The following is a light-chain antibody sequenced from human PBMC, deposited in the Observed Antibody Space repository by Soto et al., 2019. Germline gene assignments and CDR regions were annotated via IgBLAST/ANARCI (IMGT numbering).Light chain of an antibody. CDR1: QSVDTTF. V-gene: IGKV3-20*01. CDR2: GAS. Sequence: EIVLTQSPGSLSLSPGQRATLSCRASQSVDTTFFAWYQKKPGQAPRHLIYGASKRATGIPDRFSGSGSGTDFTLIISRLEPEDFAVYYCQQYMSSVTFGHGTKVEIK. CDR3: QQYMSSVT. J-gene: IGKJ1*01.